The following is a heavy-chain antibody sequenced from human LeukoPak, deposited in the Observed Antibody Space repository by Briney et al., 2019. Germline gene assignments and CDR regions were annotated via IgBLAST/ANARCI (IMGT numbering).Heavy chain of an antibody. Sequence: PSETLSLTCAVYGGSFSGYYWSWIRQPPGKGLEWIGEINHSGSTNYNPSLKSRVTISVDTSKNQFSLKLSSVTAADTAVYYCARGPKISSGRYPGRSGHDYWGQGTLVTVSS. D-gene: IGHD6-19*01. CDR2: INHSGST. CDR3: ARGPKISSGRYPGRSGHDY. V-gene: IGHV4-34*01. CDR1: GGSFSGYY. J-gene: IGHJ4*02.